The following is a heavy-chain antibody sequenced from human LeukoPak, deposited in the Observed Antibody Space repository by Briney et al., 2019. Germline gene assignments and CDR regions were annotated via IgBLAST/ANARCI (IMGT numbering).Heavy chain of an antibody. Sequence: SETLSLTCTVSGGSISSYYWSWIRQPPGKGLEWIGYIYYSGSTNYNPSLKSRVTISVDASKNQFSLKLSSVTAADTAMYYCARQHSGSYSWDYWGQGTLVTVSS. CDR3: ARQHSGSYSWDY. V-gene: IGHV4-59*01. CDR2: IYYSGST. J-gene: IGHJ4*02. CDR1: GGSISSYY. D-gene: IGHD1-26*01.